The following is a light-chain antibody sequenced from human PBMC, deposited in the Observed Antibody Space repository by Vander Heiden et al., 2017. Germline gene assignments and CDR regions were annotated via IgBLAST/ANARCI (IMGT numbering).Light chain of an antibody. Sequence: EIVLTQPPCTLSFSPGDRATLSCRACQSIRSSYLAWYQQKPGQAPRLLIYGASTRATGFPDRFSGSGSGTDFTLTITRLEPEDFAVYDCQQYGFSAGLTFGGGTKVEIK. CDR1: QSIRSSY. J-gene: IGKJ4*01. V-gene: IGKV3-20*01. CDR2: GAS. CDR3: QQYGFSAGLT.